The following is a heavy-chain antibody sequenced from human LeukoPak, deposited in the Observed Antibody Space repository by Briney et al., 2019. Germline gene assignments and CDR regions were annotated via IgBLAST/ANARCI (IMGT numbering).Heavy chain of an antibody. J-gene: IGHJ3*02. CDR2: ISSSGSTI. CDR1: GFTFSDYY. Sequence: PGGSLRLSCAASGFTFSDYYMSWIRQAPGKGLEWVSYISSSGSTIYYADSVKGRFTISRDNSKNTLYLQMNSLRAEDTAVYYCAKDPYYDSSGSVTHGAFDIWGQGTMVTVSS. V-gene: IGHV3-11*01. CDR3: AKDPYYDSSGSVTHGAFDI. D-gene: IGHD3-22*01.